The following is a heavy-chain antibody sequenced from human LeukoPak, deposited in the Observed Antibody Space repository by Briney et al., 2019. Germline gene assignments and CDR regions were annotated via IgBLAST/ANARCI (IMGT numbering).Heavy chain of an antibody. CDR2: VSGSGGST. Sequence: GSLRLSCAGSGFTFSSYGMSLVRQAPGKGLEWVSAVSGSGGSTYYVDSVKGRFTISRDNSKNTLYLQINSLRAEDMALYYCAKSSDGSTSFDQWGQGTLVTVSS. J-gene: IGHJ4*02. V-gene: IGHV3-23*01. D-gene: IGHD2-2*01. CDR3: AKSSDGSTSFDQ. CDR1: GFTFSSYG.